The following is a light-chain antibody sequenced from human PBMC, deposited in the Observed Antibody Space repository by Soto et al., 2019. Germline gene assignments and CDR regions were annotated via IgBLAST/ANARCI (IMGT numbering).Light chain of an antibody. J-gene: IGKJ3*01. Sequence: EIVWTQSPATLSLSPGERATLSCRASQSVSSYLSWYQQKPGQAPRLLIYDASNEATGIPARFSGSGSGTDFTLTISSLEPEDFAVYYCQQRSNWPSFTFGPGTKVDIK. V-gene: IGKV3-11*01. CDR1: QSVSSY. CDR2: DAS. CDR3: QQRSNWPSFT.